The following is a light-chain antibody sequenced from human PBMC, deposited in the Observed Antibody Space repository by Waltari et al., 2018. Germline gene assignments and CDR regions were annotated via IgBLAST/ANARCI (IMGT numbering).Light chain of an antibody. J-gene: IGLJ3*02. CDR2: VNSDGSH. CDR3: QTGGHGTWV. V-gene: IGLV4-69*01. CDR1: SGHSSNA. Sequence: QLVLTQSPSASASLGASVKLTCTLSSGHSSNAIAWHQQQPEKGPRYLMTVNSDGSHSKGDEIPDRFSGSSSGAERYLTISSLQSEDEADYYCQTGGHGTWVFGGGTKLTVL.